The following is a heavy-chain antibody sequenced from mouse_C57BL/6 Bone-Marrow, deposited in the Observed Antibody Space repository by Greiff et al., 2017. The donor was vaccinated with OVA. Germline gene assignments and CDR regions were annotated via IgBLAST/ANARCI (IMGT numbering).Heavy chain of an antibody. Sequence: EVQLQQSGPGLVKPSQSLSLTCSVTGYSITSGYYWNWIRQFPGNKLEWMGYISYDGSNNYNPSLKNRISITRDTSKNQFFLKLNSVTTEDTATYYCARDGLHLLHWGQGTLVTVSA. CDR3: ARDGLHLLH. CDR2: ISYDGSN. V-gene: IGHV3-6*01. J-gene: IGHJ3*01. CDR1: GYSITSGYY. D-gene: IGHD1-1*01.